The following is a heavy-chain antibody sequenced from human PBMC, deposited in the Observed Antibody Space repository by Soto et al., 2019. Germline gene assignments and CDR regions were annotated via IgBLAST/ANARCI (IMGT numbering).Heavy chain of an antibody. CDR2: ISYDGSNK. D-gene: IGHD5-12*01. CDR1: GFTFSSYG. J-gene: IGHJ4*02. Sequence: GGSLRLSCAASGFTFSSYGMHWVRQAPGKGLEWVAVISYDGSNKYYADSVKGRFTISRDNSKNTVYLQMNSLRAEDTAVYYCAKVARYFDYLAQGTLVTVSS. CDR3: AKVARYFDY. V-gene: IGHV3-30*18.